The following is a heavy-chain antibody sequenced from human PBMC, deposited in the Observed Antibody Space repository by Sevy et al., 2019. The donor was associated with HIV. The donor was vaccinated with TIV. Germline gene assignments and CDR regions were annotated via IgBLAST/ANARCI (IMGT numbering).Heavy chain of an antibody. CDR2: ISGSGAST. V-gene: IGHV3-23*01. J-gene: IGHJ3*02. D-gene: IGHD6-13*01. CDR3: ARQTYSSSWYSYASDI. Sequence: EGSLRLSCAASRFTFSSYAITWIRQAPGKGLEWVSTISGSGASTYYADSVKGRFTISRDNSKNTLYLQMNSLRAEDTAVYYCARQTYSSSWYSYASDIWGRGTMVTVSS. CDR1: RFTFSSYA.